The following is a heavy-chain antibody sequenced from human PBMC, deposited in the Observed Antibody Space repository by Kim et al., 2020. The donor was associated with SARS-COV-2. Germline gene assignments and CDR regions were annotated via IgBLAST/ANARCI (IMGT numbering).Heavy chain of an antibody. Sequence: GGSLRLSCAASGFTFSSYSMNWVRQAPGKGLEWVSSISSSSSYIYYADSVKGRFTISRDNAKNSLYLQMNSLRAEDTAVYYCARGYNTFWYYYGMDVWGQGTTVTVSS. CDR1: GFTFSSYS. CDR3: ARGYNTFWYYYGMDV. CDR2: ISSSSSYI. V-gene: IGHV3-21*01. D-gene: IGHD1-20*01. J-gene: IGHJ6*02.